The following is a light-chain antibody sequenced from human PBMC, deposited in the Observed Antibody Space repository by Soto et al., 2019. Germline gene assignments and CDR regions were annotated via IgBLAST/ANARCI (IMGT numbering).Light chain of an antibody. CDR1: QSVLYSSNNKNY. CDR2: WAS. V-gene: IGKV4-1*01. CDR3: QQYCSTPGT. J-gene: IGKJ1*01. Sequence: DIVMTQSPDSLAVSLGERATINCKSSQSVLYSSNNKNYLAWYQQKPGQPPKLLIYWASTRESGVPDRFSGSGSGTDFTLTISRLQAEDVAVYYCQQYCSTPGTFGQGTKVEIK.